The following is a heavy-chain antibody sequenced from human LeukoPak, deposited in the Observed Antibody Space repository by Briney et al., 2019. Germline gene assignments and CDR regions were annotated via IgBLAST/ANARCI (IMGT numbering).Heavy chain of an antibody. V-gene: IGHV1-69*13. CDR3: AREYQLPDYDAFDI. D-gene: IGHD2-2*01. J-gene: IGHJ3*02. Sequence: GASVKVSCKASGGTFSSYAISWVRQAPGQGLGWMGGIIPIFGTANYAQKFQGRVTITADESTSTAYMELSSLRSEDTAVYYCAREYQLPDYDAFDIWGQGTMVTVSS. CDR1: GGTFSSYA. CDR2: IIPIFGTA.